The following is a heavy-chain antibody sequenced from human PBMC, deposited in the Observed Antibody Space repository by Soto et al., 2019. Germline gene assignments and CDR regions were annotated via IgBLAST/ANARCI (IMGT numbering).Heavy chain of an antibody. CDR3: ARSMLRGVVSPDY. V-gene: IGHV1-3*01. D-gene: IGHD3-10*01. CDR2: INAGDGNT. J-gene: IGHJ4*02. CDR1: GYTFTTYA. Sequence: ASVKVSCKASGYTFTTYALHWVRQAPGQRLEWMGCINAGDGNTKYSQKFQGRVTMTGDTSTSTAYMELTSLTSEDTGVYYCARSMLRGVVSPDYWGQGTLVTVSS.